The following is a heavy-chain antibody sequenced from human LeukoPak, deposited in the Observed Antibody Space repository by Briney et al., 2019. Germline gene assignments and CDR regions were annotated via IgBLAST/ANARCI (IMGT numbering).Heavy chain of an antibody. Sequence: ASVTVSCTASGYTFTSYGISWVRQAPGQGLEWMGWISAYNGNTNYAQKLQGRVTMTTDTSTSTAYMELRSLRSDDTAVYYCARDRVILWFGEYYYGMDVWGQGTTVTVSS. CDR2: ISAYNGNT. J-gene: IGHJ6*02. CDR1: GYTFTSYG. V-gene: IGHV1-18*01. D-gene: IGHD3-10*01. CDR3: ARDRVILWFGEYYYGMDV.